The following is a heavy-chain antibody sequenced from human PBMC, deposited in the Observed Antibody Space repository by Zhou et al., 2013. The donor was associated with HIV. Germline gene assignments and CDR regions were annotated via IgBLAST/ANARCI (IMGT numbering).Heavy chain of an antibody. D-gene: IGHD4-17*01. CDR2: INPSGGST. CDR3: ARRGQFKSDDYGDYSDAFDI. CDR1: GNTFSSFT. V-gene: IGHV1-46*01. J-gene: IGHJ3*02. Sequence: QLQQSGAEVKKPGASVRISCKSNGNTFSSFTIQWVRQAPGQGLEWMGIINPSGGSTSYAQKFQGRVTMTRDTSTSTVYMELSSLRSEDTAVYYCARRGQFKSDDYGDYSDAFDIWGQGTMVTVSS.